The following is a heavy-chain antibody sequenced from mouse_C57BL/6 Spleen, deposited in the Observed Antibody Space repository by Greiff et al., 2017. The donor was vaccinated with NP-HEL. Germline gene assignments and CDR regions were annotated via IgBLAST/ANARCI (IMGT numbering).Heavy chain of an antibody. D-gene: IGHD1-1*01. J-gene: IGHJ2*01. CDR1: GYTFTSYW. V-gene: IGHV1-53*01. CDR2: INPSNGGT. Sequence: QVQLQQPGTELVKPGASVKLSCKASGYTFTSYWMHWVKQRPGQGLEWIGNINPSNGGTNYNEKFKSKATLTVDKSSSTAYMQLSSLTSKDSAVYNCSRDQGFITTVVATDDFDYWGQGTTLTVSS. CDR3: SRDQGFITTVVATDDFDY.